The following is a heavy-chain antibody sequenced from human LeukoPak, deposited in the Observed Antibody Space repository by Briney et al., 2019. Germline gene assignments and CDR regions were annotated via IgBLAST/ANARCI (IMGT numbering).Heavy chain of an antibody. Sequence: GRSLRLSCAASGFTFSIYGMHWVRQAPGKGLEWVTLISYDGSIQHYVDSVKGRFTIARDNSKNTVYLQMNTLRAEDTAVYYCAKDRQCSGGSCYSGFDSWGQGTLVTV. CDR3: AKDRQCSGGSCYSGFDS. V-gene: IGHV3-30*18. J-gene: IGHJ4*02. CDR1: GFTFSIYG. CDR2: ISYDGSIQ. D-gene: IGHD2-15*01.